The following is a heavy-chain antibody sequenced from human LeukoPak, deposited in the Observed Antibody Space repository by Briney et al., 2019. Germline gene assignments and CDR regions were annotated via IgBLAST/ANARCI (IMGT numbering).Heavy chain of an antibody. CDR2: ISYDGSNK. CDR3: AKDHLAGYSYGGYYFDY. V-gene: IGHV3-30*18. J-gene: IGHJ4*02. Sequence: SGGSLRLSCAASGFTFSSYAMSWVRQAPGKGLEWVAVISYDGSNKNYVDSVKGRFTISRDNSKNTLYLQMSSLRGEDTAVYYCAKDHLAGYSYGGYYFDYWGQGTLVTVSS. CDR1: GFTFSSYA. D-gene: IGHD5-18*01.